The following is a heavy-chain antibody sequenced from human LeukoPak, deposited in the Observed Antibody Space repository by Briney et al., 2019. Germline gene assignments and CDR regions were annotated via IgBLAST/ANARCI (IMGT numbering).Heavy chain of an antibody. Sequence: GGSLRLSCAASGFTFSDYYMSWIRQAPGKGLEWVSYISSSGSTIYYADSVKGRFTISRDNAKNSLYLQMNSLRAEDTAVYYCASRYSSSWYLCYYYGMDVWGQGTTVTVSS. D-gene: IGHD6-13*01. V-gene: IGHV3-11*01. CDR3: ASRYSSSWYLCYYYGMDV. CDR2: ISSSGSTI. CDR1: GFTFSDYY. J-gene: IGHJ6*02.